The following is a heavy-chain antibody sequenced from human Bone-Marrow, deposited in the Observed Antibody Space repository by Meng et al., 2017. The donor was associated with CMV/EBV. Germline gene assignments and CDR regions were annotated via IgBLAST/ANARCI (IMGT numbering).Heavy chain of an antibody. Sequence: GESLKISCAASGFTFSSYAMHWVRQAPGKGLEWVAVISYDGSNKYYADSVKGRFTISRDNSKNTLYLQMNSLRAEDTAVYYCARGMEWELRYWGQGNRVTGAS. CDR2: ISYDGSNK. CDR3: ARGMEWELRY. V-gene: IGHV3-30*04. D-gene: IGHD1-26*01. J-gene: IGHJ4*02. CDR1: GFTFSSYA.